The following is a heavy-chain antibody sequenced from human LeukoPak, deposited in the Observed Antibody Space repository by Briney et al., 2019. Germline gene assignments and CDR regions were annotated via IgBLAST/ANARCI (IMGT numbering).Heavy chain of an antibody. D-gene: IGHD2-15*01. Sequence: SETLSLTCTVSGDSISNSFWWSWVRQPPGKGLDWIGEISHTGSTKYNPSLKSRVTISVDTSKNQFSLKLSSVTAADTAVYYCAREANSGYCSGGDCYRDYYFGMDVWGQGTTVTVSS. CDR1: GDSISNSFW. V-gene: IGHV4-4*02. J-gene: IGHJ6*02. CDR2: ISHTGST. CDR3: AREANSGYCSGGDCYRDYYFGMDV.